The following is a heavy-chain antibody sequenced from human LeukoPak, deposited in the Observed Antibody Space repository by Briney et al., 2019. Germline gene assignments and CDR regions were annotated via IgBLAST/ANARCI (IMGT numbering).Heavy chain of an antibody. CDR3: AKDILGWTFDS. CDR1: GFTFSSYS. J-gene: IGHJ4*02. Sequence: GGSLRLSCAASGFTFSSYSMNWVRQAPGEGLEGVSYISSSSSTIYYADSVKGRFTISRDNAKNSLYLQMNSLRVEDTAIYYCAKDILGWTFDSWGQGILVTVSS. CDR2: ISSSSSTI. V-gene: IGHV3-48*01. D-gene: IGHD7-27*01.